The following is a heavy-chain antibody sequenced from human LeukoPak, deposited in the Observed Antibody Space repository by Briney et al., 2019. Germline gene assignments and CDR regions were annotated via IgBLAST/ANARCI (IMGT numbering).Heavy chain of an antibody. CDR2: IRSKTYGGTT. V-gene: IGHV3-49*04. D-gene: IGHD5-12*01. CDR1: GFTFSSYS. Sequence: GGSLRLSCAASGFTFSSYSMNWVRQAPGKGLEWVGFIRSKTYGGTTEYAASVKGRFTISRDDSKSIAYLQMNSLKTEDTAVYYCTRDRAHYGYEKYFFDYWGQGTLVTVSS. CDR3: TRDRAHYGYEKYFFDY. J-gene: IGHJ4*02.